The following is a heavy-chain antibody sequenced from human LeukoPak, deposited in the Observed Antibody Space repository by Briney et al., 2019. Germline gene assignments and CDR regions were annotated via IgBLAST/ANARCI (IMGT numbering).Heavy chain of an antibody. Sequence: GGSLRLSCAASGFTFSDYYMSWIRQAPGKGLEWVSYISSSSSYTNYADSVKGRFTISRDNAKNSLYLQMNSLRAEDTAVYYCAREVAITKGWFDPWGQGTLVTVSS. CDR1: GFTFSDYY. D-gene: IGHD3-22*01. CDR3: AREVAITKGWFDP. J-gene: IGHJ5*02. CDR2: ISSSSSYT. V-gene: IGHV3-11*05.